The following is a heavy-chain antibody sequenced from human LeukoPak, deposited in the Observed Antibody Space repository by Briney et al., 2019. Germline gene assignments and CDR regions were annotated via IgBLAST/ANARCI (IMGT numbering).Heavy chain of an antibody. Sequence: SETLSLTCTLSGYSISSGYYWGWIRQPPGKGLEWIGSIYHSGSTYYNPSLKSRVTISVDTSKNQFSLKLSSVTAADTAVYYCAVKRGYFDYWGQGTLVTVSA. V-gene: IGHV4-38-2*02. CDR2: IYHSGST. CDR1: GYSISSGYY. J-gene: IGHJ4*02. CDR3: AVKRGYFDY.